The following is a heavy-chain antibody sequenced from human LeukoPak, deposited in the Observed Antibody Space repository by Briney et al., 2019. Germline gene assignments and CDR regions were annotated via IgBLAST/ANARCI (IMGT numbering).Heavy chain of an antibody. D-gene: IGHD6-6*01. J-gene: IGHJ4*02. CDR2: INHSGST. Sequence: SETLSLTCAVYGGSFSGYYWSWIRQPPGKGLEWIGEINHSGSTNYNPSLKSRVTISVDTSKNQFSLKLSSVTAADTAVYYCARLQLKQLVFGYWGQGTLVTVSS. CDR3: ARLQLKQLVFGY. V-gene: IGHV4-34*01. CDR1: GGSFSGYY.